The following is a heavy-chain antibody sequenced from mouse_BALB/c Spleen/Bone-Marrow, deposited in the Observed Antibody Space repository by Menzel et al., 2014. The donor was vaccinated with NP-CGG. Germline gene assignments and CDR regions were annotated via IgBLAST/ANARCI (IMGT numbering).Heavy chain of an antibody. D-gene: IGHD1-1*01. Sequence: EVMLVESGGGLVQPGESLKLSCESNDFEFPSHDMSWVRKTPEKRLELVAAFNSDGGSTYYPDTMERRFIISRDNTKXTLYLQMSSLRSEDTALYYCARHHYGRAWFTYWGQGTLVTVSA. V-gene: IGHV5-2*01. CDR1: DFEFPSHD. CDR3: ARHHYGRAWFTY. J-gene: IGHJ3*01. CDR2: FNSDGGST.